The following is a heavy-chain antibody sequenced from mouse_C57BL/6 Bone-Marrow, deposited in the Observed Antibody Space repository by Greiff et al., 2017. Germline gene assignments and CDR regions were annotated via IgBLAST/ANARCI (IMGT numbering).Heavy chain of an antibody. CDR1: GYSFTGYY. Sequence: VQLQQSGPELVKPGASVKISCKASGYSFTGYYMNWVKQSPEKSLEWIGEINPSTGGTTYNQKFKAKATLTVDKSSSTAYMQLKSLTSADSAVYYCARYDGFDYWGQGTTLTVSS. CDR2: INPSTGGT. J-gene: IGHJ2*01. V-gene: IGHV1-42*01. CDR3: ARYDGFDY. D-gene: IGHD1-1*02.